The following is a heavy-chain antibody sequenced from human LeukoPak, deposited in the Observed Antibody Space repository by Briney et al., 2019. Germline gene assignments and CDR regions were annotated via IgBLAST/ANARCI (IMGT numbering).Heavy chain of an antibody. CDR2: MNPNSGNT. CDR1: GYTFSSYD. D-gene: IGHD3-16*02. V-gene: IGHV1-8*01. J-gene: IGHJ4*02. CDR3: ARGRRLRLWELSF. Sequence: ASVKVSCKASGYTFSSYDINWVRQATGQGLEWMGWMNPNSGNTGYAQKFQGRVTMTRNTSISTAYMELSSLRSEDTAVYYCARGRRLRLWELSFWGQGTLVTVSS.